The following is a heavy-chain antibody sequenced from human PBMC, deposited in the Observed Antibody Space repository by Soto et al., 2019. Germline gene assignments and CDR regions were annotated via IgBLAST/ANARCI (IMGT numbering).Heavy chain of an antibody. V-gene: IGHV3-48*03. D-gene: IGHD3-9*01. J-gene: IGHJ4*02. CDR2: ISSGASII. CDR3: ASVGHPSGYSRPRH. Sequence: EEQLMASGGGLVQPGGSLRLSCVASGFTFSNYEINWVRQAPGKGLEWISYISSGASIIYYADSVKGRFTISRDNAKKSVDLQMNNLTDEDTALCYCASVGHPSGYSRPRHWGQGTLVTVSS. CDR1: GFTFSNYE.